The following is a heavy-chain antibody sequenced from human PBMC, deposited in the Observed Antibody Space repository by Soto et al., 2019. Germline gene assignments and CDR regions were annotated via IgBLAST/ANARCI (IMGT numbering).Heavy chain of an antibody. CDR3: VKSRGGNNFDFFD. J-gene: IGHJ4*02. CDR2: IRSKAYGGTT. V-gene: IGHV3-49*04. D-gene: IGHD5-12*01. Sequence: GGSLRLSCTASGFTFGDYAMSWVRQAPGKGLEWVGFIRSKAYGGTTEYAASVKGRFTISRDDSKNTLYLQMSSLSADDTAVYYCVKSRGGNNFDFFDWGQGALVTVSS. CDR1: GFTFGDYA.